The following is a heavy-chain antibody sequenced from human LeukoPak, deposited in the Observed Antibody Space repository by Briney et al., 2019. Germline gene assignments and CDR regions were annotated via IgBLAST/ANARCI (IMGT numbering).Heavy chain of an antibody. CDR1: GGSFSGYY. D-gene: IGHD2-15*01. V-gene: IGHV4-34*01. CDR2: INHSGST. Sequence: SETLSLTCAVYGGSFSGYYWSWIRQPPGKGLEWIGEINHSGSTNYNPSLKSRVTISVDTSKNQFSLKLSSVTAADTAVYYCAREQCSGGSCYDNWFDPWGQGTLVTVSS. J-gene: IGHJ5*02. CDR3: AREQCSGGSCYDNWFDP.